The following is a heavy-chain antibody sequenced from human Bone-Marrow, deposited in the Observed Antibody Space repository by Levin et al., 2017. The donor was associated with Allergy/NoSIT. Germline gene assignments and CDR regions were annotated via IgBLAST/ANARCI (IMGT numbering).Heavy chain of an antibody. D-gene: IGHD4-23*01. V-gene: IGHV3-9*01. CDR3: ARHKDYGGNGYYYYGMDV. J-gene: IGHJ6*02. CDR1: GFTFTDYA. Sequence: GGSLRLSCAASGFTFTDYAIHWIRQAPGRGLEWVSGVSWNSGTIGYADAVKGRFTISRDNAKNSLYLQMNSLRTEDTALYFCARHKDYGGNGYYYYGMDVWGQGTTVTVSS. CDR2: VSWNSGTI.